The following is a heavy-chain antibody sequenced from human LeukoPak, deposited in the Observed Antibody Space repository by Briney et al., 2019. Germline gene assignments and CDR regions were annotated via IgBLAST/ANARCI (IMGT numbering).Heavy chain of an antibody. CDR1: GFTFSDFW. D-gene: IGHD2/OR15-2a*01. Sequence: GGSLRLSCVASGFTFSDFWMHWFRQAPGMGPVWVSRIANDGSSTSYADSVKGRFTISRDNAENTLYLQMNSLRAEDTAVYYCARGVNRNYADYWGQGTLVTVCS. CDR2: IANDGSST. V-gene: IGHV3-74*01. CDR3: ARGVNRNYADY. J-gene: IGHJ4*02.